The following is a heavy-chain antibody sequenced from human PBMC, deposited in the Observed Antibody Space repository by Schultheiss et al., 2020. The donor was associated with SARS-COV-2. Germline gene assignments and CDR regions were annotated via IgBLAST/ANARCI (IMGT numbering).Heavy chain of an antibody. V-gene: IGHV2-5*02. CDR3: AHFGTVTTPFDY. Sequence: SGPTLVKPTQTLTLTCSFSGFSLSTNGVAMGWIRQPPGKALEWLTLVYWDDDKRYSPSLKSRLTITKDTSKNQVVLTMTNMDPVDTATYYCAHFGTVTTPFDYWGQGTLVTVSS. D-gene: IGHD4-17*01. CDR1: GFSLSTNGVA. J-gene: IGHJ4*02. CDR2: VYWDDDK.